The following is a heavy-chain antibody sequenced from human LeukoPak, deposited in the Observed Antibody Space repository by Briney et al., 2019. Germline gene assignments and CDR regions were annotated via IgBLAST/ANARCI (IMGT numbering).Heavy chain of an antibody. V-gene: IGHV3-48*03. Sequence: PGGSLRLSCAASGFTFSSYEMNWVRQAPGKGLEWVSYISSSGHIIYYADSVKGRFTISRDNAKNSLYLQMNSLRAEDTAVYYCARDGEYYDSSGYLDYWGQGTLVTVSS. CDR3: ARDGEYYDSSGYLDY. CDR2: ISSSGHII. CDR1: GFTFSSYE. J-gene: IGHJ4*02. D-gene: IGHD3-22*01.